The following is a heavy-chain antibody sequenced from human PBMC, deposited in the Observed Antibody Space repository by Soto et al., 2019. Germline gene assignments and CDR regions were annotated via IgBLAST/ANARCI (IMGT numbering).Heavy chain of an antibody. CDR3: ARDSSGWLRSNWFDP. D-gene: IGHD6-19*01. CDR2: INAGNGNT. CDR1: GYAFTGYA. V-gene: IGHV1-3*01. J-gene: IGHJ5*02. Sequence: ASVKVSCKASGYAFTGYAMHWVRQAPGQRLEWMGWINAGNGNTKYSQKFQGRVTITRDTSASTAYMELSSLRSEDTAVYYCARDSSGWLRSNWFDPWGQGTLVTVSS.